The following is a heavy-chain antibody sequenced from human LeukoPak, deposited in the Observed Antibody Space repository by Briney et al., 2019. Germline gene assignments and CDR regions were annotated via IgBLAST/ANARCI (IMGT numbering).Heavy chain of an antibody. Sequence: VASVKVSCKASGYTFTSYGISWVRQAPGQGLEWMGRIIPILGIANYAQKFQGRVTITADKSTSTAYMELSSLRSEDTAVYYCARSGSESKQQLVHYYYYGMDVWGQGTTVTVSS. CDR2: IIPILGIA. CDR1: GYTFTSYG. D-gene: IGHD6-13*01. J-gene: IGHJ6*02. V-gene: IGHV1-69*04. CDR3: ARSGSESKQQLVHYYYYGMDV.